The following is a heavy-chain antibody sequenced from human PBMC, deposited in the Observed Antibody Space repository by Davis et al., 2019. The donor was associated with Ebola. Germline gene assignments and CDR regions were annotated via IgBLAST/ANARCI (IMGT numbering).Heavy chain of an antibody. CDR3: ARPYNSGFDY. CDR2: IYPSDSDS. D-gene: IGHD1-1*01. Sequence: GESLKISCKGSGYSFATNWIGWVRQMTGKGLEWMGNIYPSDSDSRYSPSFQGQVTISADKSISTAFLQWSSLKASDTAMYYCARPYNSGFDYWGQGTLVTVSS. J-gene: IGHJ4*02. CDR1: GYSFATNW. V-gene: IGHV5-51*01.